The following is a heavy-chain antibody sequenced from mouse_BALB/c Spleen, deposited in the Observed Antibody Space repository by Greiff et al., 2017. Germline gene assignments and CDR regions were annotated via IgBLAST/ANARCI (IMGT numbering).Heavy chain of an antibody. CDR3: VRDREYGNYVDYAMDY. CDR2: IWTGGGT. V-gene: IGHV2-9-2*01. J-gene: IGHJ4*01. D-gene: IGHD2-10*02. Sequence: QVQLQQSGPGLVAPSQSLSITCTVSGFSLTSYDISWIRQPPGKGLEWLGVIWTGGGTNYNSAFMSRLSISKDNSKSQVFLKMNSLQTDDTAIYYCVRDREYGNYVDYAMDYWGQGTSVTVSS. CDR1: GFSLTSYD.